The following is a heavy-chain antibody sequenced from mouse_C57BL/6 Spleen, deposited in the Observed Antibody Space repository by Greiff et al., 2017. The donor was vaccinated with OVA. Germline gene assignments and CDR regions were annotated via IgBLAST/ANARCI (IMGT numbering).Heavy chain of an antibody. J-gene: IGHJ2*01. CDR1: GYSITSGYY. Sequence: DVKLQESGPGLVKPSQSLSLTCSVTGYSITSGYYWNWIRQFPGNKLEWMGYISYDGSNNYNPSLKNRISITRDTSKNQFFLKLNSVTTEDTATYYCARGEIDGYYYWGQGTTLTVSS. CDR3: ARGEIDGYYY. V-gene: IGHV3-6*01. D-gene: IGHD2-3*01. CDR2: ISYDGSN.